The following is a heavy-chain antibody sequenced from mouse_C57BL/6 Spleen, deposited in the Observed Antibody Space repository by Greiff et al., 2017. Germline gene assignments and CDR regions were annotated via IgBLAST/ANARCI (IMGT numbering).Heavy chain of an antibody. V-gene: IGHV6-6*01. J-gene: IGHJ4*01. CDR2: IRNKANNHAT. Sequence: EVQVVESGGGLVQPGGSMKLSCAASGFTFSDAWMDWVRQSPEKGLEWVAEIRNKANNHATYYAESVKGRFTISRDDSKSSVYLQMNSLRAEDTGIYYCTRPGDYDGVYAMDYWGQGTSVTVSS. CDR1: GFTFSDAW. D-gene: IGHD2-4*01. CDR3: TRPGDYDGVYAMDY.